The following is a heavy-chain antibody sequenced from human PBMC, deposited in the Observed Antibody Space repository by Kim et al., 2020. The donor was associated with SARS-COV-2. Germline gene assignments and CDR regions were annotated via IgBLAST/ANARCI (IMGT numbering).Heavy chain of an antibody. CDR1: GYSISSGYY. Sequence: SETLSLTCTVSGYSISSGYYWGWIRHPPGKGLEWIGSIYHSGSTYYNPSLKSRVTISVDTSKNQFSLKLSSVTAADTAVYYCARGGVDYYDSSGYYQPLDYWGQGTLVTVSS. J-gene: IGHJ4*02. CDR3: ARGGVDYYDSSGYYQPLDY. V-gene: IGHV4-38-2*02. CDR2: IYHSGST. D-gene: IGHD3-22*01.